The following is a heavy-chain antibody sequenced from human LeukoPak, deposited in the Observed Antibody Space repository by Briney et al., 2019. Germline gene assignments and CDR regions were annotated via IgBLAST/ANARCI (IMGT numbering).Heavy chain of an antibody. CDR2: ISGSGGST. CDR1: GFTFSSYA. D-gene: IGHD4-17*01. CDR3: ARDPTLESDYGVYSAD. J-gene: IGHJ4*02. V-gene: IGHV3-23*01. Sequence: PGGSLRLSCAASGFTFSSYAMSWVRQAPGKGLEWVSAISGSGGSTHYADSVKGRFTISRDNSKNTLYLQMSSLRVEDTAVYYCARDPTLESDYGVYSADWGQGTLVTVS.